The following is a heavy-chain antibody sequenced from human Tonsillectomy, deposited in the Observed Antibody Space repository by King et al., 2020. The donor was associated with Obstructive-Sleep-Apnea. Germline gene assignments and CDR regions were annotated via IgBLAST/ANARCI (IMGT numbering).Heavy chain of an antibody. CDR2: IYYSGST. D-gene: IGHD6-13*01. Sequence: QLQESGPGLVKPSETLSLTCTVSGGSISSYYWSWIRQPPGKGLEWIGYIYYSGSTNYNPSLKSRVTISVDTSKNQFSLKLSSVTAADTAVYYCARTISIAAAGTGWYFDPWGRGTLVTVSS. J-gene: IGHJ2*01. CDR3: ARTISIAAAGTGWYFDP. CDR1: GGSISSYY. V-gene: IGHV4-59*01.